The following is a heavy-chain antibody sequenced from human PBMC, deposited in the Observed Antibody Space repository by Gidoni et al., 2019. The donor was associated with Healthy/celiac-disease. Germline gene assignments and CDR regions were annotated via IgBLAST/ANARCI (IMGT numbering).Heavy chain of an antibody. D-gene: IGHD2-15*01. V-gene: IGHV1-18*01. CDR3: ARGGEADIVVVVAAYFDY. CDR1: GYTFPSYG. J-gene: IGHJ4*02. CDR2: ISAYNGNT. Sequence: QVQLVQSGAEVTKPGASVKVSCKASGYTFPSYGISWVRQAPGQGLEWMGWISAYNGNTNYAQKLQGRVTMTTDTSTSTAYMELRSLRSDDTAVYYCARGGEADIVVVVAAYFDYWGQGTLVTVSS.